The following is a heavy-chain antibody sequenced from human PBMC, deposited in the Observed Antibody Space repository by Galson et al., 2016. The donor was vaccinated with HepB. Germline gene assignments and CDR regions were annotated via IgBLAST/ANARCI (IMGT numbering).Heavy chain of an antibody. Sequence: SETLSLTCSVSGGSVNSGSYYWSWIRQPPGKGLEWIGHIYYSGSTNYNPSLKSRVTISVDTSKNQFSLKLSSVTAADTAVYYCASGLRFHDLLTGYFSYWGQGTLVTVSS. CDR2: IYYSGST. CDR1: GGSVNSGSYY. D-gene: IGHD3-9*01. V-gene: IGHV4-61*01. CDR3: ASGLRFHDLLTGYFSY. J-gene: IGHJ1*01.